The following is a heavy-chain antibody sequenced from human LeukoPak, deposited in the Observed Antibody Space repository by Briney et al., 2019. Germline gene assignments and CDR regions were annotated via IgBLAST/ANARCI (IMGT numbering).Heavy chain of an antibody. CDR1: GFTFSSYS. J-gene: IGHJ4*02. V-gene: IGHV3-21*01. Sequence: GGSLRLSCAASGFTFSSYSMNWVRRAPGKGLEWVSSISSSSSYIYYADSVKGRFTISRDNAKNSLYLQMNSLRAEDTAVYYCARDGVGYDILTGYYPTPDFDYWGQGTLVTVSS. CDR2: ISSSSSYI. CDR3: ARDGVGYDILTGYYPTPDFDY. D-gene: IGHD3-9*01.